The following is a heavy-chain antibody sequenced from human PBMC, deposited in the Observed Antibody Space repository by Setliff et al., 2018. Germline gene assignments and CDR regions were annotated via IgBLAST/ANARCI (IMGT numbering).Heavy chain of an antibody. J-gene: IGHJ6*03. V-gene: IGHV7-4-1*02. CDR1: GFSFSTFG. CDR3: ARASRFATIVWKGDYYMDV. CDR2: INTNTGNP. Sequence: GASVKVSCKTSGFSFSTFGFSWVRQAPGQGLEWMGWINTNTGNPSYAQGFTGRFVFSLETSVSTAYLQISSLKPEDTAMYYCARASRFATIVWKGDYYMDVWGKGTTVTVSS. D-gene: IGHD3-16*02.